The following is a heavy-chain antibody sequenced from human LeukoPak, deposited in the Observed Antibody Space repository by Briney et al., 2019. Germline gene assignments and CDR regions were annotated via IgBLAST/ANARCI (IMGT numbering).Heavy chain of an antibody. V-gene: IGHV3-74*01. CDR3: LRDVVR. J-gene: IGHJ4*02. Sequence: GGSLRLSCAASGFTFSSYWMHWVRQAPGKGPVWVSRINSDGSSTSYADSVKGRFTISRDNAKNTLYLQMNSLRAEDTAVYYCLRDVVRGAQGTLVTVSS. CDR2: INSDGSST. CDR1: GFTFSSYW.